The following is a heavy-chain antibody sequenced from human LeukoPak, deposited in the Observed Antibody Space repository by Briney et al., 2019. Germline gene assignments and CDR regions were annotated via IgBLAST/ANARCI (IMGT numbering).Heavy chain of an antibody. CDR3: SCSLFYYYGMDV. V-gene: IGHV3-23*01. CDR1: GCTFSSYA. Sequence: PGGSLRLSCAASGCTFSSYAMSWVRQAPGKGLEWVSAISGSGGSTYYADSVKGRFTISRDNSKNTLYLQMSSLRAEDTAVYYCSCSLFYYYGMDVWGQGTTVTVSS. J-gene: IGHJ6*02. CDR2: ISGSGGST. D-gene: IGHD2-15*01.